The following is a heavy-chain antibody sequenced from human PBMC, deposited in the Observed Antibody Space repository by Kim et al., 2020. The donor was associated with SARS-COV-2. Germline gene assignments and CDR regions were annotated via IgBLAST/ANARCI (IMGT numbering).Heavy chain of an antibody. V-gene: IGHV3-66*01. J-gene: IGHJ3*02. CDR3: ARDYYDSSGYYFRLNAFDI. Sequence: GRFTISRDNSKNTLYLQMNSLRAEDTAVYYCARDYYDSSGYYFRLNAFDIWGQGTMVTVSS. D-gene: IGHD3-22*01.